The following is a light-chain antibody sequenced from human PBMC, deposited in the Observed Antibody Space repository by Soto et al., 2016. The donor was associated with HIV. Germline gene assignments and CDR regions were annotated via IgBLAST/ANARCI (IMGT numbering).Light chain of an antibody. V-gene: IGLV3-21*03. CDR2: DDS. CDR3: QVWDSSSDHRVV. Sequence: SYELTQSPSVSVAPGKTARITCGGNNIGTKSVHWYQQRPGQAPVLVVYDDSDRPSGIPERFSGSNSGNTATLSISRVEAGDEADYYCQVWDSSSDHRVVFGGGTKLDRR. J-gene: IGLJ2*01. CDR1: NIGTKS.